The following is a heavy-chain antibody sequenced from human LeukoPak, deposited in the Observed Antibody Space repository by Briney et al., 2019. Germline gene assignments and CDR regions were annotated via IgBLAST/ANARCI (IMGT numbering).Heavy chain of an antibody. J-gene: IGHJ5*02. CDR2: IREDGSEK. D-gene: IGHD5-18*01. CDR3: AKNGIRKSFDP. Sequence: PGGSLRLSCAASGFTFSSSWMTWVRQAPGKGLEWVASIREDGSEKTSVDSVKGRFTISRDNAKNSLYLQMDSLRAEDTAVYYCAKNGIRKSFDPWGQGTLVTVSS. CDR1: GFTFSSSW. V-gene: IGHV3-7*01.